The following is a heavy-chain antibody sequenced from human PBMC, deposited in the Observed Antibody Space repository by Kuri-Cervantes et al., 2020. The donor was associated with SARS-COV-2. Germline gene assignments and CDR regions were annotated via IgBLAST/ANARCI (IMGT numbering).Heavy chain of an antibody. CDR1: GYTLTELS. J-gene: IGHJ5*02. D-gene: IGHD3-22*01. V-gene: IGHV1-24*01. Sequence: ASVKVSCKVSGYTLTELSMHWVRQAPGKGLEWMGGFDPEDGETIYAQKFQGRVTMTEDTSTDTAYMELSSLRSEDTAVYYCARGYYYDSSGPSWFGPWGQGTLVTVSS. CDR2: FDPEDGET. CDR3: ARGYYYDSSGPSWFGP.